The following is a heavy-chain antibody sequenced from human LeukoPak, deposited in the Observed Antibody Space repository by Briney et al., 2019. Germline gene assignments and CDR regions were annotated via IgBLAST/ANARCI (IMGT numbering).Heavy chain of an antibody. D-gene: IGHD3-10*01. CDR1: GFTFSSYA. Sequence: GRSLRLSCAASGFTFSSYAMHWVRQAPGKGLEWVAVISYDGSNKYYADSVKGRFTISRDNSKNTLYLQMNSLRAEDTAVYYCARVTGSGTGYWGQGTLVTVSS. CDR2: ISYDGSNK. CDR3: ARVTGSGTGY. J-gene: IGHJ4*02. V-gene: IGHV3-30*04.